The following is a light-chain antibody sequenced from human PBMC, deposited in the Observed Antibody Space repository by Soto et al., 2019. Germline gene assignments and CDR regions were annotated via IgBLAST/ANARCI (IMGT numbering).Light chain of an antibody. CDR2: NNA. V-gene: IGLV1-47*02. CDR1: GSNIGPNY. J-gene: IGLJ3*02. CDR3: AALDNSLSGRV. Sequence: QSVLTQPPSASGTPGQRVTMSCSGSGSNIGPNYVYWFQQFPGTAPKLLIYNNAQRPSGVPDRFSGSKSGTSASLDISGLRSEDEADYYCAALDNSLSGRVFGGGTKLTVL.